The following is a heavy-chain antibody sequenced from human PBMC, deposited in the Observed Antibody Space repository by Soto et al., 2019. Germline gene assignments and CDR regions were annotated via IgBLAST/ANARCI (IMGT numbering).Heavy chain of an antibody. Sequence: QVQLVESGGGVVQPGRSLRLSCAASGFTFSSYGMHWVRQAPGKGLEWVAVISYDGSNKYYADSVKGRFTISRDNSKNTLYLQMNSLRAEATAVYYCAKDSTSSRGLDYWGQGTLVTVSS. CDR2: ISYDGSNK. CDR3: AKDSTSSRGLDY. V-gene: IGHV3-30*18. J-gene: IGHJ4*02. D-gene: IGHD2-2*01. CDR1: GFTFSSYG.